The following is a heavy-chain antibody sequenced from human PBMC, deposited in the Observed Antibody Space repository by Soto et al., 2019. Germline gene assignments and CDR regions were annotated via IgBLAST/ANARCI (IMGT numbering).Heavy chain of an antibody. J-gene: IGHJ6*02. CDR3: ARGPPSFTVFGEMLYGMDV. CDR1: GYTFTGYY. V-gene: IGHV1-2*04. D-gene: IGHD3-3*01. CDR2: INPNSGGT. Sequence: GASVKVSCKASGYTFTGYYMHWVRQAPGQGLEWMGWINPNSGGTNYVQKFQGWVTMTRDTSISTAYMELSRLRSDDTAMYYCARGPPSFTVFGEMLYGMDVWGQGTTVTVS.